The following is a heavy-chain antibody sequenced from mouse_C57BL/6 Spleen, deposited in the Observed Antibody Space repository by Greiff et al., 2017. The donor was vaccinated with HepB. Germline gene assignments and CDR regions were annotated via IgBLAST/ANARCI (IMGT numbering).Heavy chain of an antibody. J-gene: IGHJ1*03. CDR1: GFTFSSYA. V-gene: IGHV5-4*01. D-gene: IGHD2-5*01. Sequence: EVHLVESGGGLVKPGGSLKLSCAASGFTFSSYAMSWVRQTPEKRLEWVATISDGGSYTYYPDNVKGRFTISRDNAKNNLYLQMSHLKSEDTAMYYCARDPAYYSNYVYFDVWGTGTTVTVSS. CDR2: ISDGGSYT. CDR3: ARDPAYYSNYVYFDV.